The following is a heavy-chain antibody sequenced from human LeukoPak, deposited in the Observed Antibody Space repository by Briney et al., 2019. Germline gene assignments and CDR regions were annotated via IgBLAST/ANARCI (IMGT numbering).Heavy chain of an antibody. V-gene: IGHV3-23*01. D-gene: IGHD2-15*01. J-gene: IGHJ4*02. CDR1: GFTFSSYA. CDR3: AKDRVVVAAIGDYFDY. CDR2: ISGSGGST. Sequence: GGSLRLSCAASGFTFSSYAMSWVRQAPGKGLEWVSAISGSGGSTYYADSVKGRFTISRDNSKNTLYLQMNSLRAEDTAVYYCAKDRVVVAAIGDYFDYWGQGTLVAVSS.